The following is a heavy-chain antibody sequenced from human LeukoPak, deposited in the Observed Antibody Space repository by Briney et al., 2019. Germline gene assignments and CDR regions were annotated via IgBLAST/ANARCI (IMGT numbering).Heavy chain of an antibody. J-gene: IGHJ5*02. V-gene: IGHV1-18*01. CDR2: ISAYNGNT. D-gene: IGHD6-19*01. CDR3: ARDSSGWSTNWFDP. CDR1: GYTFTSYG. Sequence: ASVKVSCKASGYTFTSYGISWVRQAPGQGLAWMGWISAYNGNTNYAQKLQGRVTMTTDTSTSTAYMELRSLRSDDTAVYYCARDSSGWSTNWFDPWGQGTLVTVSS.